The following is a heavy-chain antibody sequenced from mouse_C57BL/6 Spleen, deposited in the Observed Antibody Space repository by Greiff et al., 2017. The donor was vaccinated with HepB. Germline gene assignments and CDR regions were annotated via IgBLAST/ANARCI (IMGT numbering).Heavy chain of an antibody. J-gene: IGHJ2*01. Sequence: EVQLQHSVAELVRPGASVKLSCTASGFNIKNTYMHWVKQRPEQGLEWIGRIDPANGNTKYAPKFQGQATITADTSSNTAYLQLSSLTSEDTAIYYCARAHYYGSSLYFDYWGQGTTLTVSS. CDR2: IDPANGNT. D-gene: IGHD1-1*01. V-gene: IGHV14-3*01. CDR3: ARAHYYGSSLYFDY. CDR1: GFNIKNTY.